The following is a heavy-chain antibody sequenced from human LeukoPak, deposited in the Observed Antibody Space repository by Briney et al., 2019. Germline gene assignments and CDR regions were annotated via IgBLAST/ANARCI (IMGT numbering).Heavy chain of an antibody. CDR1: GGSISSSSYY. J-gene: IGHJ4*02. D-gene: IGHD3/OR15-3a*01. CDR3: ARDDTGTGRYDY. CDR2: IYYSGST. Sequence: PSETLSLTCTVSGGSISSSSYYWGWIRQPPGKGLEWIGSIYYSGSTYYNPSLKSRVTISVDTSKNQFSLKLSSVTAADTAVYYCARDDTGTGRYDYWGQGILVTVSS. V-gene: IGHV4-39*07.